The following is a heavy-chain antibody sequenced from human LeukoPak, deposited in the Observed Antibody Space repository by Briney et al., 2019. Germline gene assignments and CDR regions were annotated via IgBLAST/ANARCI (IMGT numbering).Heavy chain of an antibody. CDR2: IRDDGSNK. D-gene: IGHD6-19*01. J-gene: IGHJ4*02. V-gene: IGHV3-30*02. CDR1: GFIFSSYG. Sequence: GGSLRLSCAASGFIFSSYGMHWVRPAPGKGLEWVTFIRDDGSNKYYTDSVKGRFTISRDNSKNTLYLQMNSLRAEDTAVYHCAKEVYRSGWYGGRFDYWGQGTLVTVSS. CDR3: AKEVYRSGWYGGRFDY.